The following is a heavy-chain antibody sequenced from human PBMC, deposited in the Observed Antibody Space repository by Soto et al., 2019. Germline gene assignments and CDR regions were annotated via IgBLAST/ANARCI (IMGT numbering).Heavy chain of an antibody. CDR2: IWYDGSNK. J-gene: IGHJ4*02. D-gene: IGHD2-2*01. V-gene: IGHV3-33*01. CDR1: GFTFSSYG. CDR3: ARDGVVVPAAIAARFDY. Sequence: SLRLSCAASGFTFSSYGMHWVRQAPGKGLEWVAVIWYDGSNKYYADSVKGRFTISRDNSKNTLYLQMNSLRAEDTAVYYCARDGVVVPAAIAARFDYWGQGTLVTVSS.